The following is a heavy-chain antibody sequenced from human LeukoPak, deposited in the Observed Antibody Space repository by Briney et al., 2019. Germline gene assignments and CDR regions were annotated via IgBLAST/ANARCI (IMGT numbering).Heavy chain of an antibody. CDR1: GGSISSSNFY. CDR2: IYYSGST. J-gene: IGHJ4*02. D-gene: IGHD5-24*01. CDR3: ARQGDGYKTANFDY. Sequence: PSETLSLTCTVSGGSISSSNFYWGWIRQPPGKGLEWIGTIYYSGSTYYKSSLKSRLTISVDTFKNQFSLKLTSVTAADTAVYYCARQGDGYKTANFDYWGQGTLVTVSS. V-gene: IGHV4-39*01.